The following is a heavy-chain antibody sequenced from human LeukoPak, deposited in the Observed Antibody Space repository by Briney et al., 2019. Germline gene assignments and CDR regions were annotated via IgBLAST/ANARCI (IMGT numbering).Heavy chain of an antibody. V-gene: IGHV4-34*01. CDR3: ARQRGSGSDAFDI. CDR1: GGSFSGYY. Sequence: SETLSLTCAVYGGSFSGYYWSWIRQPPGKGLEWIGEINHSGSTNYDPSLKSRVTISVDTSKNQFSLKLSSVTAADTAVYYCARQRGSGSDAFDIWGQGTMVTVSS. CDR2: INHSGST. J-gene: IGHJ3*02. D-gene: IGHD3-10*01.